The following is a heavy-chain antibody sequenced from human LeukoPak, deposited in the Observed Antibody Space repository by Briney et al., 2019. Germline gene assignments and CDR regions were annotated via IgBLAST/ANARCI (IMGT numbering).Heavy chain of an antibody. D-gene: IGHD1-20*01. CDR3: ARAITARYYMDV. Sequence: TSQTLSLTCTVSGGSIGSGSYYWSWIRQPAGKGLEWIGRSYISGSTNYNPSLKSRAIISVDTSKNQFSLKLGSVTAADTALYYCARAITARYYMDVWGKGTTVTVSS. V-gene: IGHV4-61*02. CDR2: SYISGST. CDR1: GGSIGSGSYY. J-gene: IGHJ6*03.